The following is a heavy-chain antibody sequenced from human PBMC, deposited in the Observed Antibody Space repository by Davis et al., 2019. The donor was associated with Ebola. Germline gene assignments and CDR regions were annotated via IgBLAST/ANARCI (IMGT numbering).Heavy chain of an antibody. D-gene: IGHD2-2*03. Sequence: GGSLRLSCAASGFTFSSYAMHWVRQAPGKGLEYVSAISSNGGSTYYANSVKGRFTISRDNSKNTLYLQMGSLRAEDTAVYYCAKDDGYCSSTSCFLYYYYGMDVWGKGTTVTVSS. CDR3: AKDDGYCSSTSCFLYYYYGMDV. V-gene: IGHV3-64*01. CDR1: GFTFSSYA. J-gene: IGHJ6*04. CDR2: ISSNGGST.